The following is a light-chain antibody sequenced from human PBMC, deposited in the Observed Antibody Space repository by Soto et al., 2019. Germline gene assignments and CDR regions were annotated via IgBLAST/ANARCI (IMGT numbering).Light chain of an antibody. J-gene: IGKJ2*01. CDR1: ERIYSAY. CDR3: QLYGDSPMYT. CDR2: GTS. V-gene: IGKV3-20*01. Sequence: EFFLTQSPGTLSLSQGEIATLSCRASERIYSAYLGWYQQKPGQAPRLLIYGTSSRATGIPDTFSGSGSGTDFTLTISRLEPEDFAVYYCQLYGDSPMYTFGQGPRWIS.